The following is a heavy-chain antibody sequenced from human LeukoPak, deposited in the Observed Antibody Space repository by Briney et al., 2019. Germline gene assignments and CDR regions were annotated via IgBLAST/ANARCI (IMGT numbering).Heavy chain of an antibody. V-gene: IGHV3-30*04. Sequence: GRSLRLSCAASGFTFSSYAMHWVRQAPGKGLEWVAVISYDGSNKYYADSVKGRFTISRDNSKNTLYLQMNSLRAEDTAVYYCARYMVRGSQSDYWGQGTLVTVSS. J-gene: IGHJ4*02. D-gene: IGHD3-10*01. CDR3: ARYMVRGSQSDY. CDR2: ISYDGSNK. CDR1: GFTFSSYA.